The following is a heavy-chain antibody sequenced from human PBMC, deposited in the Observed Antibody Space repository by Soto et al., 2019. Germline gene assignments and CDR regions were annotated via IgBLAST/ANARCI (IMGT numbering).Heavy chain of an antibody. CDR2: MYHSGIT. D-gene: IGHD6-6*01. V-gene: IGHV4-38-2*02. CDR3: ARDLGSSSSR. J-gene: IGHJ4*02. CDR1: GYSIRSGYF. Sequence: SETLSLTCAVSGYSIRSGYFWGWIRQPPGKGLEWIGSMYHSGITYYNLSLKSRVTISVDTSKNQLSLKLSSVTAADTAVYYCARDLGSSSSRWGQGTLVTVSS.